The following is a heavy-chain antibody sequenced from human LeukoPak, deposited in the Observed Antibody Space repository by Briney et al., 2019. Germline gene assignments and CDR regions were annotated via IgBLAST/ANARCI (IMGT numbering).Heavy chain of an antibody. CDR2: IGTSGDT. D-gene: IGHD6-19*01. J-gene: IGHJ4*02. V-gene: IGHV3-13*04. CDR3: SRVGSSGWPNYFDS. CDR1: GFTVSSYD. Sequence: GGSLRLSCAASGFTVSSYDMHWVRQATGKGLEWVSVIGTSGDTYYAGSVKGRFTTSRENAKNSLYLQMNSLTAGDTAVYFCSRVGSSGWPNYFDSWGQGTLVTVSS.